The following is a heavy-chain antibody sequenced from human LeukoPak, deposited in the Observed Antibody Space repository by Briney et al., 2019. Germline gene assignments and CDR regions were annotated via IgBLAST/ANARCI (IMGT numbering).Heavy chain of an antibody. D-gene: IGHD6-13*01. CDR3: ARDPQGYHGMDV. J-gene: IGHJ6*02. Sequence: GGSLRLSCAASGFTFSSYAMHWVRQAPGKGLEWVAVISYDGSNKYYADSVKGRFTISRDNSKNTLYLQMNSLRAEDTAVYYCARDPQGYHGMDVWGQGTTVTVSS. CDR1: GFTFSSYA. V-gene: IGHV3-30-3*01. CDR2: ISYDGSNK.